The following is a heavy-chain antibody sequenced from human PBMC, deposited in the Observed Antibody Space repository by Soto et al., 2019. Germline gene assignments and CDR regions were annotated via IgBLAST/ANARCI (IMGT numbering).Heavy chain of an antibody. J-gene: IGHJ4*02. V-gene: IGHV3-33*01. CDR3: ARDAGKDEAIDY. CDR1: GFPFSNFG. CDR2: IWHDGKNK. Sequence: QVQVVQSGGGVVQPGTSLRLSCAASGFPFSNFGMHWVRQAPGKGLEWVAVIWHDGKNKYYADSVEGRFTISRDNSKNTLNLRMNSLRAEDTAVYYGARDAGKDEAIDYWGQGTLVIVSS.